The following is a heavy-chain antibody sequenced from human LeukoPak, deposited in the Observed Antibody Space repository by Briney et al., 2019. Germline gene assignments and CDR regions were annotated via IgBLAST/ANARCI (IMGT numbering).Heavy chain of an antibody. Sequence: GGSLRLSCAASGFTFSSYAMHWVRQAPGKGLEWVAVISYDGSNKYYADSVKGRFTISRDNSKNTLYLQMNSLRAEDTAVYYCARDRGRDIVVVPAAIPLWGQGTLVTVSS. D-gene: IGHD2-2*02. J-gene: IGHJ4*02. V-gene: IGHV3-30-3*01. CDR1: GFTFSSYA. CDR2: ISYDGSNK. CDR3: ARDRGRDIVVVPAAIPL.